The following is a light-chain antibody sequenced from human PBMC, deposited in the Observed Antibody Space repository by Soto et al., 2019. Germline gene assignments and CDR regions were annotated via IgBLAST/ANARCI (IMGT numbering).Light chain of an antibody. V-gene: IGKV1-5*03. CDR1: QTITTW. CDR3: LQYSNLWT. CDR2: KAS. J-gene: IGKJ1*01. Sequence: DIQMTQSPSTLSASVGDRVTITCRASQTITTWLAWYQQKPGKAPKFLIYKASSLESGVPSRFSGSGSGTEFTLTISSLQPDDFATYFCLQYSNLWTFGQGTRVEIK.